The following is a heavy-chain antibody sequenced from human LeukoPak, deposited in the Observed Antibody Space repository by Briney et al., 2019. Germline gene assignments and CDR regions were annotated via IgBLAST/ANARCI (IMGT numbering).Heavy chain of an antibody. D-gene: IGHD6-13*01. V-gene: IGHV3-7*01. J-gene: IGHJ3*01. CDR1: GFTSTTAW. CDR2: IRQDGSDK. CDR3: VVYKYILSWSAFDF. Sequence: GGSLTLSCAISGFTSTTAWMTWVRQAPGKGLEWMADIRQDGSDKYYVDSVKGRFIISRDNAKKSVSLHMNNLRVEDTAVYYCVVYKYILSWSAFDFWGRGTMVTVSS.